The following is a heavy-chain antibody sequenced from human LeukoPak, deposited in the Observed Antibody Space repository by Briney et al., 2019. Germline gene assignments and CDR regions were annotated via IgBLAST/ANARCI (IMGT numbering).Heavy chain of an antibody. V-gene: IGHV4-59*01. J-gene: IGHJ4*02. D-gene: IGHD2-8*02. CDR1: GASIRSYY. Sequence: SETLSLTCTVSGASIRSYYWSWTRQTPGKGLEWIGYNYHTGSTKYNPSLKSRVTISIDTSKNHFSLTLTSVTAADTAVYYCSTDSPTGFDHWGQGALVTVSS. CDR3: STDSPTGFDH. CDR2: NYHTGST.